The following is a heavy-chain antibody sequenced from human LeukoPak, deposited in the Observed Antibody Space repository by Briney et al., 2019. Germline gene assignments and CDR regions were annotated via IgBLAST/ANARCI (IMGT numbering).Heavy chain of an antibody. CDR3: ARDAGDSSRPYYYYYYMDV. CDR1: GFTFSTFW. J-gene: IGHJ6*03. D-gene: IGHD7-27*01. Sequence: GGSLRLSCAASGFTFSTFWMSWVRQAPGKGLEWVANIKQDGNEKYYVDSVKGRFTISRDNAKNSLSLQMNSLRAEDTAVYYCARDAGDSSRPYYYYYYMDVWGKGTTVTVSS. V-gene: IGHV3-7*01. CDR2: IKQDGNEK.